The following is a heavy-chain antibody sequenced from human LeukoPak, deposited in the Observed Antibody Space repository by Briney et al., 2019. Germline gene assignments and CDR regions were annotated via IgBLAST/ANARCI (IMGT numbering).Heavy chain of an antibody. Sequence: GGSLRLSSAATGFSVTSNFLTWVRQAPGKGLEWVSVIYSSGTTYYADSVKGRFTISRDNSNNTLFLQMNSLSAEDTAVYYCASYDVSSRWTKRVLDYWGLGTLVTVSS. CDR1: GFSVTSNF. D-gene: IGHD3-16*01. J-gene: IGHJ4*02. V-gene: IGHV3-66*01. CDR2: IYSSGTT. CDR3: ASYDVSSRWTKRVLDY.